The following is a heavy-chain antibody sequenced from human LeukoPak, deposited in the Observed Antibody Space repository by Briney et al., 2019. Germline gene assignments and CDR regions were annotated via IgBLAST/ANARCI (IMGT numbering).Heavy chain of an antibody. J-gene: IGHJ3*01. Sequence: SETLSLTCIVTGGSVSSYYWSWIRQPPGKGLEWIGYIYYSGSTNYKPALNSRVTISLDTSKNQIALKLTSVTAADTAVYYGARDNLMDAFDVWGQGTMVAVSS. CDR2: IYYSGST. CDR1: GGSVSSYY. D-gene: IGHD3-16*01. V-gene: IGHV4-59*02. CDR3: ARDNLMDAFDV.